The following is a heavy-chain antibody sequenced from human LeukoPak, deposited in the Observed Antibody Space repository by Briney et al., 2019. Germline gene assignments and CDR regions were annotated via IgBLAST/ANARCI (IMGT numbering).Heavy chain of an antibody. CDR3: AKDIRQLGNYYYYMDV. CDR1: GFTVSRSY. Sequence: GGSLRLSCAASGFTVSRSYMIWARQAPGKGLEWVSVIYSGGTTYYADSVKGRFTISRDNSKNTLDLQMNSLRAEDTAIYYCAKDIRQLGNYYYYMDVWGKGTTVTVAS. J-gene: IGHJ6*03. D-gene: IGHD2-15*01. V-gene: IGHV3-53*01. CDR2: IYSGGTT.